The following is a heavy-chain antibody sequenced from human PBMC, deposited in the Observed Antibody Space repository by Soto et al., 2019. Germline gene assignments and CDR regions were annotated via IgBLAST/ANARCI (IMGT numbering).Heavy chain of an antibody. V-gene: IGHV4-39*01. CDR1: GGSISSSSYY. J-gene: IGHJ3*02. Sequence: SETLSLTCTVSGGSISSSSYYWGWIRQPPGKGLEWIGSIYYSGSTYYNPSLKSRVTISVDTSKNQFSLKLSSVTAADTAVYYCARALITTSAFDIWGQGTMVTVSS. CDR2: IYYSGST. D-gene: IGHD3-22*01. CDR3: ARALITTSAFDI.